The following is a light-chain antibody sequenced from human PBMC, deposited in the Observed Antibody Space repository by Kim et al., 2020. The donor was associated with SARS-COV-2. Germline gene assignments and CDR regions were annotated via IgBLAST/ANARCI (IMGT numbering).Light chain of an antibody. V-gene: IGLV3-19*01. CDR2: GRN. CDR1: SLRSYY. J-gene: IGLJ7*01. Sequence: SSELTQDPAVSVALGQTVRIRCQGDSLRSYYATWYQQKPGQAPVLVIYGRNNRASGIANRFSGSSSGDTTSLIITGAQAGDEADYYCNSRDSSGHHGLFG. CDR3: NSRDSSGHHGL.